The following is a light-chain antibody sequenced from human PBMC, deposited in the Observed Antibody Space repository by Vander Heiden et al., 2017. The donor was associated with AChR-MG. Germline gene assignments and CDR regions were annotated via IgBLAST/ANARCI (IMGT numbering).Light chain of an antibody. Sequence: SALTQPAPVSGSPGQSTTISSTGTRSDVGGYKYVSWYQQNPGKAPKPMIYDVSNRPSGISILFSASKSGNTASLAISALQAEDDADYYCSSYTSSSTWLFGGGTKLTVL. V-gene: IGLV2-14*03. J-gene: IGLJ3*02. CDR1: RSDVGGYKY. CDR2: DVS. CDR3: SSYTSSSTWL.